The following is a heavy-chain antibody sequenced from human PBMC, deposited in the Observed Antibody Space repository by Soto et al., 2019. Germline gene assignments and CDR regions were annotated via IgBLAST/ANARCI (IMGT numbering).Heavy chain of an antibody. J-gene: IGHJ4*02. Sequence: VASVKVSCKATGYTFTNYYIHWVRQAPGQGLEWMGIIIPGAGTTSFARKFQGRVTTTRDTSTSTVFMELSSLRPEDTAVYYCARHLVEGKGYCPPDFRGQGTLVT. CDR1: GYTFTNYY. D-gene: IGHD3-22*01. V-gene: IGHV1-46*01. CDR3: ARHLVEGKGYCPPDF. CDR2: IIPGAGTT.